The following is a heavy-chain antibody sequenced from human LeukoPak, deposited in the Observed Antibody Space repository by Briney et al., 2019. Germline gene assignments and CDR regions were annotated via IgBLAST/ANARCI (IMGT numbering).Heavy chain of an antibody. CDR2: ITTSDGNT. J-gene: IGHJ4*02. Sequence: GGSLRLSCAASGFTFSSYTMSWVRQAPGKGLEWVSTITTSDGNTYYADSVKGRFTVSRDNSKNALFLQMNSLRAEDTAVYYCAKDGGLWVSAHWGDSWGRGTLVTVSS. V-gene: IGHV3-23*01. CDR3: AKDGGLWVSAHWGDS. CDR1: GFTFSSYT. D-gene: IGHD7-27*01.